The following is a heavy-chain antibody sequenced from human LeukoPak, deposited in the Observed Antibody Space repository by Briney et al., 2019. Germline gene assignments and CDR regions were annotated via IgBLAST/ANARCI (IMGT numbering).Heavy chain of an antibody. V-gene: IGHV3-9*01. CDR2: ISWSGDRM. CDR3: AKDLGGSATTV. D-gene: IGHD2-2*01. J-gene: IGHJ4*02. Sequence: GRSLRLSCAASGFTFDDHVMHWVRQALGKGLEWVSSISWSGDRMGYADAVKGRFTISRDNAKNSLFLQMNSLRVEDTALYYCAKDLGGSATTVWGQGTLVTVSS. CDR1: GFTFDDHV.